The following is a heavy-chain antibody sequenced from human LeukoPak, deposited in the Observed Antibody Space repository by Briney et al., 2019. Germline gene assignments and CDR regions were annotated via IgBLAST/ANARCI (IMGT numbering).Heavy chain of an antibody. D-gene: IGHD3-10*01. CDR3: ARGTGYYYYMDV. CDR2: IYNSGST. J-gene: IGHJ6*03. CDR1: GDSISSGDYY. Sequence: PSETLSLTCTVSGDSISSGDYYWSWIRQPPGKGLEWIGYIYNSGSTYYNPSLKSRVTISADTSKNQFSLKLSSVTAADTAVYYCARGTGYYYYMDVWGKGTTVTDSS. V-gene: IGHV4-30-4*08.